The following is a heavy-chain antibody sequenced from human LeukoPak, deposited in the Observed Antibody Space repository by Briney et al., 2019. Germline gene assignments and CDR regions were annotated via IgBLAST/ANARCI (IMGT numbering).Heavy chain of an antibody. CDR2: ISTSGTTI. Sequence: GGSLRLSCAASGFIFSDYYMSWIRQAPGKGLEWVSYISTSGTTIYYADSVKGRFTISRDNSKNTLYLQMNSLRAEDTAVYYCARDFRLYYFDYWGQGTLVTVSS. J-gene: IGHJ4*02. V-gene: IGHV3-11*04. CDR3: ARDFRLYYFDY. D-gene: IGHD6-19*01. CDR1: GFIFSDYY.